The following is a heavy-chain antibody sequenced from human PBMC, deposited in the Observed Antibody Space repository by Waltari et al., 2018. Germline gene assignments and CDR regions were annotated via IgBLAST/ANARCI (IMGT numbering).Heavy chain of an antibody. CDR3: AKAQSTRDRRYERSDYHPPHFDS. CDR2: ITGGASTT. Sequence: EVQMLESGGGLVQPGGALRLSCAASGFTFKDYAMTWVRQAPGKGLEWVSTITGGASTTYYAESVRGRFTLSRDNSKNTLYLQMNSLRVEDTAVYYCAKAQSTRDRRYERSDYHPPHFDSWGQGTLVTISS. J-gene: IGHJ4*02. V-gene: IGHV3-23*01. D-gene: IGHD3-22*01. CDR1: GFTFKDYA.